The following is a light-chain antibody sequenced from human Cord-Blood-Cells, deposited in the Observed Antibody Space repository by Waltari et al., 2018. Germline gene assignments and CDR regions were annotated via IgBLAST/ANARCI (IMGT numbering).Light chain of an antibody. J-gene: IGKJ1*01. CDR3: QQSYSTLGT. CDR1: QSISSY. Sequence: DIQMTQSLYSLSASVGDRVTITCRASQSISSYLNWYQQKPGKAPKLLIYAASSLQSGVPSRFSGSGSGTDFTLTISSLQPEDFATYYCQQSYSTLGTFGQGTKVEIK. V-gene: IGKV1-39*01. CDR2: AAS.